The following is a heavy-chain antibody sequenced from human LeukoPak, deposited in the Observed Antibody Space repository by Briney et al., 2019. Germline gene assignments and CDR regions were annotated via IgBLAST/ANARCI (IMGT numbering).Heavy chain of an antibody. V-gene: IGHV3-21*01. J-gene: IGHJ6*03. D-gene: IGHD4-11*01. CDR3: ARDHSNARGYFMDV. Sequence: PGGSLRLSCAASGFTFSSCSMNWVRQAPGKGLEWVSSISSSSTYIYYADSVKGRFTISRDNAKNSLYLQMNSLRAEDTAVYYCARDHSNARGYFMDVWGKGTTVTVSS. CDR1: GFTFSSCS. CDR2: ISSSSTYI.